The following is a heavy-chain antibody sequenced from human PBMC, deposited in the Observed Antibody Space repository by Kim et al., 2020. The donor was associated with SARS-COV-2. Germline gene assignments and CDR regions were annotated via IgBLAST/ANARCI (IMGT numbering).Heavy chain of an antibody. CDR3: VTRALLWFGENWFDP. D-gene: IGHD3-10*01. CDR1: GYTLTELS. J-gene: IGHJ5*02. CDR2: FDPEDGET. V-gene: IGHV1-24*01. Sequence: ASVKVSCKVSGYTLTELSMHWVRQAPGKGLEWMGGFDPEDGETIYAQKFQGRVTMTEDTSTDTAYMELSSLRSEDTAVYYCVTRALLWFGENWFDPWGQGTLVTVSS.